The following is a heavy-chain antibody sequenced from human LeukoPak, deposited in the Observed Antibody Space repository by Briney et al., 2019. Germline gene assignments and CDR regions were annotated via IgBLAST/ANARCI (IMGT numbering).Heavy chain of an antibody. CDR1: GFTVSSNY. Sequence: PGGSLRLSCAASGFTVSSNYMSWVRQAPGKGLEWVLVIYSGGSTYYADSVKGRFTISRDNSKNTLYLQMNSLRAKDTAVYYCAIRFTMFRGLIIDDFAFDICDLGTMVTVSS. D-gene: IGHD3-10*01. CDR3: AIRFTMFRGLIIDDFAFDI. J-gene: IGHJ3*02. CDR2: IYSGGST. V-gene: IGHV3-66*04.